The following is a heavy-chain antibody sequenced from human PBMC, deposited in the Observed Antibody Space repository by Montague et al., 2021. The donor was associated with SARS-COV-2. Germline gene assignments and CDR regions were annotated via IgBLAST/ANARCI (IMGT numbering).Heavy chain of an antibody. D-gene: IGHD3-22*01. CDR3: ASPTYYYDSSGSDAFDI. J-gene: IGHJ3*02. V-gene: IGHV4-59*05. CDR2: IYYSGST. Sequence: SETLSLTCSVSGGSLSSFYWSWIRQPPGKELEWIGSIYYSGSTYYNPSLKSRVTISVDTSKNQFSLKLSSVTAADTAVYYCASPTYYYDSSGSDAFDIWGQGTMVTVSS. CDR1: GGSLSSFY.